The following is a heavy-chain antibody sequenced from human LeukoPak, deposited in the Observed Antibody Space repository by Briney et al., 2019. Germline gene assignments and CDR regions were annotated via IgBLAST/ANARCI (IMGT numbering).Heavy chain of an antibody. CDR2: INAGNGNT. CDR3: ATLATFAKY. J-gene: IGHJ4*02. D-gene: IGHD3-3*01. V-gene: IGHV1-3*01. CDR1: GYTFTSYA. Sequence: GASVKVSCKASGYTFTSYAMHWVRQAPGQRLEWMGWINAGNGNTKHSQKFQGRVTITRDTSASTAYMELSSLRSEDTAVYYCATLATFAKYWGQGTLVTVSS.